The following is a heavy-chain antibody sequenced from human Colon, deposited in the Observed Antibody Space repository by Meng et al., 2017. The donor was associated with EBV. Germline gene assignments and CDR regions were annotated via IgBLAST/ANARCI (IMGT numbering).Heavy chain of an antibody. D-gene: IGHD6-19*01. J-gene: IGHJ4*02. CDR2: IYYSGST. CDR3: ARVSSGWDYFDY. CDR1: GGFVSSGGYY. V-gene: IGHV4-31*03. Sequence: QVQLQESGRGLVKPSQTLSLPCTVSGGFVSSGGYYWTWNRPHPGKGLEWFGHIYYSGSTFYNPSLKRRVIISIDTSKTQFSLNLRSVTAADTAVYYCARVSSGWDYFDYWGQGTLVTVSS.